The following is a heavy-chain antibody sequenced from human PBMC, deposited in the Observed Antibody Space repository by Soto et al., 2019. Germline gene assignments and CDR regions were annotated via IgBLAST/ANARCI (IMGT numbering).Heavy chain of an antibody. J-gene: IGHJ6*03. V-gene: IGHV3-15*01. D-gene: IGHD3-10*01. CDR3: TAAGVGGVVMGGMDV. CDR1: GFTFSKAW. Sequence: DVQLVESGGGLVNPGGSLRLSCRTSGFTFSKAWMRWVRQAPGKGLEWVGRIRSNADGGTVEYAAPVKGRFIISRDDSKNTFYLKMNSCDTKDRGVYYCTAAGVGGVVMGGMDVGGKGPGAPVSS. CDR2: IRSNADGGTV.